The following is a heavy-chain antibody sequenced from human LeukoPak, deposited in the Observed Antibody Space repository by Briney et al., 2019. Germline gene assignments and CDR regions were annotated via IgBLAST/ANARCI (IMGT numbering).Heavy chain of an antibody. J-gene: IGHJ3*02. CDR1: GFIFTSYS. V-gene: IGHV1-3*03. CDR3: ARDSSQDAFDI. CDR2: IISGNGNT. Sequence: ASVKVSCKASGFIFTSYSFHWVRQVPGQRLEWMGWIISGNGNTEYSQEFQDRISITWGTSASTLYMDLSSLRSEDMAVYYCARDSSQDAFDIWGQGTMVTVSS.